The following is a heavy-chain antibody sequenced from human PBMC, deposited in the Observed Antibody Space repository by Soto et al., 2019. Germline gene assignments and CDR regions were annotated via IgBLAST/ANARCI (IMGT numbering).Heavy chain of an antibody. CDR1: GGSISSYY. CDR2: IYYSGST. CDR3: ARVIGTGIAAADY. V-gene: IGHV4-59*01. J-gene: IGHJ4*02. Sequence: SQTLSLTCTVSGGSISSYYWSWIRQPPGKGLEWIGYIYYSGSTNYNPSLKSRVTISVDTSKNQFSLKLSSVTAADTAVYHCARVIGTGIAAADYWGQGTLVTVSS. D-gene: IGHD6-13*01.